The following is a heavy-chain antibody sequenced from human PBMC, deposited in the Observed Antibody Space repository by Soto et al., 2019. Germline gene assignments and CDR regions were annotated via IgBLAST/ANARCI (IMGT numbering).Heavy chain of an antibody. Sequence: QITLKESGPTLVKPTQTLTLTCTFSGFSLRTTGEGVGWIRQPPGKALEWLALIYWDGDKRYSPSLKSRLTITKDTSKKQVVLTMTSMDPVDTATYFCALARYRNLDYWGRGTLVTVSS. V-gene: IGHV2-5*02. D-gene: IGHD4-4*01. CDR2: IYWDGDK. CDR3: ALARYRNLDY. CDR1: GFSLRTTGEG. J-gene: IGHJ4*02.